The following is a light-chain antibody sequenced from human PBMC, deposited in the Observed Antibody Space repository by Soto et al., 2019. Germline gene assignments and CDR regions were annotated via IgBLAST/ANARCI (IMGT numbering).Light chain of an antibody. CDR3: QQSYSTPPYS. CDR1: QSISNY. J-gene: IGKJ2*01. Sequence: DLPMTQSPSSLSASVGDRVTITCRASQSISNYLNWYQQKPGQAPKLLIYATSNLQRGVPSRFSGSGSRTDFSLSISSLQPEDFATYYCQQSYSTPPYSFGQGTNLEIK. V-gene: IGKV1-39*01. CDR2: ATS.